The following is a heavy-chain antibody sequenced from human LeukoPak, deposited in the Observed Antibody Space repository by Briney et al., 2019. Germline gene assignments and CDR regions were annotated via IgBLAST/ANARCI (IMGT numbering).Heavy chain of an antibody. V-gene: IGHV1-69*13. D-gene: IGHD1-14*01. J-gene: IGHJ4*02. Sequence: GASVKVSCKASGGTFTSYAIIWVRQAPGQGLEWMGGIIPILDTANYAQKFQDRVTITADESTGTAYMELSSLRSEDTAVYYCARTSGIADRRLFDYWGQGTLVTVPS. CDR1: GGTFTSYA. CDR3: ARTSGIADRRLFDY. CDR2: IIPILDTA.